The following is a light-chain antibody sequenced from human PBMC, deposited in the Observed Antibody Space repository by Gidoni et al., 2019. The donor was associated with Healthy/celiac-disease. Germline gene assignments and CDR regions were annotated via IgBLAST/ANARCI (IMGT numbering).Light chain of an antibody. Sequence: QSVLTQPPSASGTPGQRVTISCSGSSSNIGSNYVYWYQHLPGTAPKLLIYRNNQRPSGVPDRFSGSKSGTSASLAISGLRSEDEADYYCAAWDDSLYVVFGGGTKLTVL. CDR1: SSNIGSNY. J-gene: IGLJ2*01. CDR2: RNN. CDR3: AAWDDSLYVV. V-gene: IGLV1-47*01.